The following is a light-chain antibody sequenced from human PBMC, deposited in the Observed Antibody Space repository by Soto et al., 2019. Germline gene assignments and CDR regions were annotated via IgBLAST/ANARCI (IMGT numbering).Light chain of an antibody. CDR1: QSVSSSY. Sequence: EIVVTQSPGTLSLSPGERATLSCRASQSVSSSYLAWYQQKPGQAPRLLIYGASSRATGIPDRFSGSGSGTDFTLTISRLEPEDFAVYYCQQYGSSRTWTFGQGTNVDIK. V-gene: IGKV3-20*01. CDR2: GAS. CDR3: QQYGSSRTWT. J-gene: IGKJ1*01.